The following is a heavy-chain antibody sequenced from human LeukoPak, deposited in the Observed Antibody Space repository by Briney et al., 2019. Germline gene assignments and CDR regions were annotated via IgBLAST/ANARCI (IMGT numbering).Heavy chain of an antibody. CDR2: IYYSGST. D-gene: IGHD5-18*01. J-gene: IGHJ5*02. CDR1: GGSISSYY. CDR3: ARSDTAMVFFWFDP. Sequence: PSETLSLTCTVSGGSISSYYWSWIRQPPGKGLEWIGYIYYSGSTNYNPSLKSRVTISVDTSNNQFSLKLSSVTAADTAVYYCARSDTAMVFFWFDPWGQGTLVTVSS. V-gene: IGHV4-59*01.